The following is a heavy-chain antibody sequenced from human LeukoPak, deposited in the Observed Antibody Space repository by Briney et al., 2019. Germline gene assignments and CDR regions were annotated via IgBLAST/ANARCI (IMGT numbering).Heavy chain of an antibody. CDR3: AKRLHATNDAFDI. V-gene: IGHV3-53*05. Sequence: GGSLRLSCAASGFTVSSNYMSWVRQAPGKGLEWVSVIYSGGSTYYADSVKGRFTISRDNSKSTLYLQMNSLRAEDTAVYYCAKRLHATNDAFDIWGQGTMVTVSS. CDR2: IYSGGST. J-gene: IGHJ3*02. CDR1: GFTVSSNY.